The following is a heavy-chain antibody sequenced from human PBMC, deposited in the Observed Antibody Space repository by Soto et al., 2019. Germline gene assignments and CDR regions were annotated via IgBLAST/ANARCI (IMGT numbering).Heavy chain of an antibody. CDR2: INLSGGST. Sequence: GASVTVSCKASGYTFTSYYMHWVRQAPGQGLEWMGIINLSGGSTSYAQMFQARVTKTRDTSTSTDYKELSSLRSEGTAVYYSARHNYDSIRYYHYYYGMDVWGQGTTVTVSS. CDR1: GYTFTSYY. D-gene: IGHD3-22*01. CDR3: ARHNYDSIRYYHYYYGMDV. J-gene: IGHJ6*02. V-gene: IGHV1-46*01.